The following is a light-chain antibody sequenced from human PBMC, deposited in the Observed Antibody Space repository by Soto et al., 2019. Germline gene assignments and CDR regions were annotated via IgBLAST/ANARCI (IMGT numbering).Light chain of an antibody. CDR3: CSYAGSLTHYV. Sequence: QSALTQPASVSGSPGQSIAISCTGTSSDVGNYNLVSWYQQHPGKAPQLIISEVNKRPSGVSDRFSGSKSGNTASLTISGLQAEDEADYYCCSYAGSLTHYVFVTGTKVTVL. V-gene: IGLV2-23*02. J-gene: IGLJ1*01. CDR2: EVN. CDR1: SSDVGNYNL.